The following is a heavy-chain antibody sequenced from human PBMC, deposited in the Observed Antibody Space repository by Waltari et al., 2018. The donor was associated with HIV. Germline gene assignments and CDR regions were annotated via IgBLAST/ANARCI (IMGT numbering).Heavy chain of an antibody. J-gene: IGHJ6*02. CDR1: GYIFMNFD. CDR3: ARNSSAKGNRYFYYGLDV. V-gene: IGHV1-8*02. CDR2: MNPNSGNT. Sequence: QVHLVQSGPEVKRPGASVKISCKGYGYIFMNFDVHWVRQAAGQGPEWLGWMNPNSGNTASPYIFEERVTMTRDVSTDTAYMEMSGLTPEDTAIYYCARNSSAKGNRYFYYGLDVWGQGTPVTV. D-gene: IGHD3-22*01.